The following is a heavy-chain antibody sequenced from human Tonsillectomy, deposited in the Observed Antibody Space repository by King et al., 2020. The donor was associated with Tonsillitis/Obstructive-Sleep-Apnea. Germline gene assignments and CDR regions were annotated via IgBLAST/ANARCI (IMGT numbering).Heavy chain of an antibody. CDR2: LFSTDEQ. CDR3: ARHSSDYYDFWSGYLNWFDP. CDR1: GCSLSNSRMG. V-gene: IGHV2-26*01. J-gene: IGHJ5*02. D-gene: IGHD3-3*01. Sequence: TLKESGPVLVKPTETLTLTCTVSGCSLSNSRMGVSWIRQPPGKALEWRAHLFSTDEQSYSTSLKSRLTTSKDTPKSQVVLTMTNMDPVETATYYCARHSSDYYDFWSGYLNWFDPWGQGTLVTVSS.